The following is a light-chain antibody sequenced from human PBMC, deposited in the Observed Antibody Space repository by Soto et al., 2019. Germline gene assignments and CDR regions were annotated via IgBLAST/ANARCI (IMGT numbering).Light chain of an antibody. CDR2: GNS. Sequence: QSVLTQPPSVSGAPGQRVTISCTGSSSNIGAGYDVHWYQQLPGTAPKLLIYGNSNRPSGVPDRFSGSKSGTSASLAITGLHAEDEDDYYCQSYDSSLSGYVFGTGTKVTVL. CDR1: SSNIGAGYD. V-gene: IGLV1-40*01. J-gene: IGLJ1*01. CDR3: QSYDSSLSGYV.